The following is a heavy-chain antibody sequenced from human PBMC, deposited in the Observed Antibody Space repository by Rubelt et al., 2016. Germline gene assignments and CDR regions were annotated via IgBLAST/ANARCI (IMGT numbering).Heavy chain of an antibody. J-gene: IGHJ4*02. Sequence: SYAMSWVRQAPGKGLEWVSAISGSGGSTYYADSVKGRFTISRDNSKNTLYLQMNSLRAEDTAVYYCARDQAGLGDFDYWGQGTLVTVSS. V-gene: IGHV3-23*01. CDR3: ARDQAGLGDFDY. CDR2: ISGSGGST. CDR1: SYA. D-gene: IGHD1-26*01.